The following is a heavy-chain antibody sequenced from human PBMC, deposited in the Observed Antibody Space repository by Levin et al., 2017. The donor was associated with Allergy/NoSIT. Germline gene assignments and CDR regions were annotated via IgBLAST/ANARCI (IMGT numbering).Heavy chain of an antibody. V-gene: IGHV3-48*01. D-gene: IGHD5-18*01. J-gene: IGHJ3*02. Sequence: AGGSLRLSCAASGFTFSSYSMNWVRQAPGKGLEWVSYISSSSSTIYYADSVKGRFTISRDNAKNSLYLQMNSLRAEDTAVYYCAREGWIQLFFAFDIWGQGTMVTVSS. CDR3: AREGWIQLFFAFDI. CDR1: GFTFSSYS. CDR2: ISSSSSTI.